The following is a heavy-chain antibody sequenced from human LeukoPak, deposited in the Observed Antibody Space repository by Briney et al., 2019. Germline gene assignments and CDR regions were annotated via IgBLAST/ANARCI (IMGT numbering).Heavy chain of an antibody. CDR1: GYSISSGYY. V-gene: IGHV4-38-2*02. CDR3: ARSNPNYHIDY. Sequence: SETLSLTCTVSGYSISSGYYWGWIRQPPRKGLEWIGSIYHSGSTYYNPSLKSRVTISVDMSKNQFSLKLSSVTAADTAVYYCARSNPNYHIDYWGQGTLVTVSS. CDR2: IYHSGST. J-gene: IGHJ4*02. D-gene: IGHD4/OR15-4a*01.